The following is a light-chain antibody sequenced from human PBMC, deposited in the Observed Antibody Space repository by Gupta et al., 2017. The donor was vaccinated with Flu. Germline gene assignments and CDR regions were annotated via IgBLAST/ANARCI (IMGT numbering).Light chain of an antibody. CDR1: QSLSSTY. CDR3: QQYALSPKT. Sequence: GELSLSPGERVTLSCRASQSLSSTYVAWYQQKPGQSPKLLIFGASSRATGTPDRCSGGGSGTDFTLTISRLEPEDFAVYYCQQYALSPKTFGQGTKVEV. CDR2: GAS. V-gene: IGKV3-20*01. J-gene: IGKJ1*01.